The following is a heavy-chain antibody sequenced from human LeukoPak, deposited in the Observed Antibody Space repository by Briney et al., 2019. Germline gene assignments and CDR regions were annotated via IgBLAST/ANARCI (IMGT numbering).Heavy chain of an antibody. Sequence: GESPKISCKGSGYTFTNHWISWVRQMPGKGLEWMGKIDPSDSYTNHSPSFQGHVTISADKSISTAYLQWSSLKASDTAMYYCARAPDSDSGYDYFDYWGQGTLVTGSS. CDR2: IDPSDSYT. CDR1: GYTFTNHW. CDR3: ARAPDSDSGYDYFDY. V-gene: IGHV5-10-1*01. J-gene: IGHJ4*02. D-gene: IGHD5-12*01.